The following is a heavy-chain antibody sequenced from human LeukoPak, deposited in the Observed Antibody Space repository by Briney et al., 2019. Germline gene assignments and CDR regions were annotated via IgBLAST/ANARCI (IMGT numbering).Heavy chain of an antibody. CDR2: IYPGDSDT. CDR1: GYSFSIYW. CDR3: AGQTASSFDY. V-gene: IGHV5-51*01. J-gene: IGHJ4*02. Sequence: GESLQISCKGSGYSFSIYWIGWVRPMPGKGLEWMGIIYPGDSDTRYSPSFQGQVTISADKSISTAYLQWSSLKASDTAMYYCAGQTASSFDYWGQGTLVTVSS.